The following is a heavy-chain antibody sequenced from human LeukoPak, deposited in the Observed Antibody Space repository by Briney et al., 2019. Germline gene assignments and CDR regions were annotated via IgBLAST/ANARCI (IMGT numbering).Heavy chain of an antibody. V-gene: IGHV4-39*01. J-gene: IGHJ4*02. CDR3: ARPLTGYSYFDY. CDR2: VYYSGST. CDR1: GGSISSSPYY. Sequence: SETLSLTCTVSGGSISSSPYYWGWIRQPPGKGLGWIGSVYYSGSTSYNPPLKSRVTISVDTSRNQLSLKLNSVTAADTAVYYCARPLTGYSYFDYWGQGTLVTVSS. D-gene: IGHD3-9*01.